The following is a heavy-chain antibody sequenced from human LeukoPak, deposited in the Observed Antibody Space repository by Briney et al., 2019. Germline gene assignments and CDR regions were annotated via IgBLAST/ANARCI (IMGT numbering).Heavy chain of an antibody. V-gene: IGHV1-8*01. CDR2: MNPNSGNT. CDR3: AGVYGDYGYYYYYYGMDV. D-gene: IGHD4-17*01. CDR1: GYTFTSYD. J-gene: IGHJ6*02. Sequence: ASVKVSCKASGYTFTSYDINWVRQATGQGLEWMGWMNPNSGNTGYAQKFQGRVTMTRNTSISTAYMELSSLRSEDTAVYYCAGVYGDYGYYYYYYGMDVWGQGTTVTVSS.